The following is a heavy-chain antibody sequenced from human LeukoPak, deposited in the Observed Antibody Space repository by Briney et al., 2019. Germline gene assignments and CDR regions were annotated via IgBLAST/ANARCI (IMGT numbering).Heavy chain of an antibody. Sequence: GGSLRLSCAASGFTFSSYSMNWVRQAPGKGLEWVAFIRFDGRNKYYADSRKGRLTLSRNNSKNTMYLQMNSLRAEETAMYFCANGPHYDILTGFYKVRSHLDYWGQGTLVTVSS. D-gene: IGHD3-9*01. J-gene: IGHJ4*02. CDR1: GFTFSSYS. CDR2: IRFDGRNK. V-gene: IGHV3-30*02. CDR3: ANGPHYDILTGFYKVRSHLDY.